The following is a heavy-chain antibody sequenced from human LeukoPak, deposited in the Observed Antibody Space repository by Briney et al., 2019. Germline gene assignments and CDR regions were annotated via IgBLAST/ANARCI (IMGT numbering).Heavy chain of an antibody. CDR3: ARGSRRSWFDP. CDR1: GYTFTSYD. J-gene: IGHJ5*02. Sequence: ASVTVSCKASGYTFTSYDINWVRPATGQGLEWMGWMNPNSGNTGYAQKFQGRVTMTRNTSISTAYMELSSLRSEDTAVYYCARGSRRSWFDPWGQGTLVTVSS. CDR2: MNPNSGNT. V-gene: IGHV1-8*01.